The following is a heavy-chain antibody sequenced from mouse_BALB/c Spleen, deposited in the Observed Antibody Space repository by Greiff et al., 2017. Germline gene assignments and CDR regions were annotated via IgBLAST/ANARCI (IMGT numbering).Heavy chain of an antibody. D-gene: IGHD2-2*01. Sequence: QVHVKQSGAELVKPGASVKLSCKASGYTFTSYYMYWVKQRPGQGLEWIGEINPSNGGTNFNEKFKSKATLTVDKSSSTAYMQLSSLTSEDSAVYYCTISVYYGYDGFAYWGQGTLVTVSA. J-gene: IGHJ3*01. CDR3: TISVYYGYDGFAY. CDR2: INPSNGGT. CDR1: GYTFTSYY. V-gene: IGHV1S16*01.